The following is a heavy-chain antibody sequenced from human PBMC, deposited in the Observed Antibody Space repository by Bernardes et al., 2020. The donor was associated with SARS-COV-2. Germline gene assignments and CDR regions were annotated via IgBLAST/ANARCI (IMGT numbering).Heavy chain of an antibody. CDR1: GYTFTSYA. D-gene: IGHD3-10*01. J-gene: IGHJ6*02. CDR3: ARHSMVRGVTFSDYYYGMDV. Sequence: ASVKASCKASGYTFTSYAMNWVRQAPGQGLEWMGWINTNTGNPTYAQGFTGRFVFSLDTSVSTAYLQISSLKAEDTAVYYCARHSMVRGVTFSDYYYGMDVWGQGTTVTVSS. CDR2: INTNTGNP. V-gene: IGHV7-4-1*02.